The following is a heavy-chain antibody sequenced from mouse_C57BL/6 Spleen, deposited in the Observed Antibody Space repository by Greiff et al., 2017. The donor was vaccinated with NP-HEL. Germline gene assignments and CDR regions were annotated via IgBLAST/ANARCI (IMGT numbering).Heavy chain of an antibody. D-gene: IGHD1-1*01. J-gene: IGHJ2*01. V-gene: IGHV5-4*01. Sequence: EVQRVESGGGLVKPGGSLKLSCAASGFTFSSYAMSWVRQTPEKRLEWVATISDGGSYTYYPDNVKGRFTISRDNAKNNLYLQMSHLKSEDTAMYYCARDTTVDPFDYWGQGTTLTVSS. CDR1: GFTFSSYA. CDR2: ISDGGSYT. CDR3: ARDTTVDPFDY.